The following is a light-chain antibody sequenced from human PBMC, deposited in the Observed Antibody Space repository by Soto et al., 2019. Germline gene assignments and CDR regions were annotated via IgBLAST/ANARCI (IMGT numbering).Light chain of an antibody. CDR1: RSDVGGFNF. CDR3: CSYTSISTYV. V-gene: IGLV2-14*01. Sequence: QSALTQPASVSGSPGQAITISCTGTRSDVGGFNFVSWYQQYPGKAPKVIIYDVTDRPSGVSDRFSGSKSGNTASLTISGLQAEDEADYYCCSYTSISTYVFGTGTKVTAL. J-gene: IGLJ1*01. CDR2: DVT.